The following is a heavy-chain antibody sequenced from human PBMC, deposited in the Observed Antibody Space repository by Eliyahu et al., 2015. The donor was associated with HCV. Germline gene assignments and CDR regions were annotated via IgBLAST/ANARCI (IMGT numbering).Heavy chain of an antibody. Sequence: EVQLVESGGGLVXPGGSLRLSCAVXGFNVSTNYMWWVRQAPGKGLEWVSVIYTGXSTYYADSVKGRFTISRDNSKNTVYLQMNTLRAEDTAVYYCARQFGGAVDYWGQGTLVTVSS. CDR3: ARQFGGAVDY. CDR1: GFNVSTNY. J-gene: IGHJ4*02. V-gene: IGHV3-53*01. CDR2: IYTGXST. D-gene: IGHD3-10*01.